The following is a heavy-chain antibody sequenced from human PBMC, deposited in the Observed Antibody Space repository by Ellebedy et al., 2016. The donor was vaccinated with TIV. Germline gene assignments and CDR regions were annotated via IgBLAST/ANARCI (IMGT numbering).Heavy chain of an antibody. CDR2: ISSGGSTM. J-gene: IGHJ6*02. D-gene: IGHD3-3*02. CDR1: GFTITASY. V-gene: IGHV3-11*04. CDR3: ARLHFYGMDV. Sequence: PGGSLRLSCAGPGFTITASYMTWIRQAPGKGLEWVSYISSGGSTMSYADSVRGRFTISRDNAKNSLYLQMNSLRAEDTAVYYCARLHFYGMDVWGQGTTVTVSS.